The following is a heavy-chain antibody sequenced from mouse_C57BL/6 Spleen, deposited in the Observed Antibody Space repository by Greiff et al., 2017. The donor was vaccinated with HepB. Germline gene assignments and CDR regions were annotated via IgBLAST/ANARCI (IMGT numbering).Heavy chain of an antibody. CDR1: GYSITSGYY. V-gene: IGHV3-6*01. J-gene: IGHJ2*01. CDR3: ASPYYSNQYYFDY. D-gene: IGHD2-5*01. Sequence: VQLQQSGPGLVKPSQSLSLTCSVTGYSITSGYYWNWIRQFPGNKLEWMGYISYDGSNNYNPSLKNRISITRDTSKNQFFLKLKSVTTEDTATYYCASPYYSNQYYFDYWGQGTTLTVSS. CDR2: ISYDGSN.